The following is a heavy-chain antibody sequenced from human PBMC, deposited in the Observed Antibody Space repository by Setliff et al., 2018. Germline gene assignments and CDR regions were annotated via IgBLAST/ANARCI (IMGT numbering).Heavy chain of an antibody. J-gene: IGHJ6*04. CDR2: IDGLGTIT. CDR1: GFTFSNYW. D-gene: IGHD7-27*01. Sequence: GGSLRLSCAASGFTFSNYWMYWVRQVPGKGLVWVSRIDGLGTITHYADSVKGRFTISRDNDKKTLYLQMNSLRGEDTGVYFCACLDWGAKFFNVDAWGKGTTVTVSS. V-gene: IGHV3-74*01. CDR3: ACLDWGAKFFNVDA.